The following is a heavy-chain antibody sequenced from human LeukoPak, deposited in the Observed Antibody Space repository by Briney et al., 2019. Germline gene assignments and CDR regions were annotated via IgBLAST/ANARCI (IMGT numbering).Heavy chain of an antibody. CDR3: ARDQDWNDRGGLDY. Sequence: PGGSLRLSCAASGFTLSSYSMNWVRQAPGKGPEWVSFISTSSLYIYYVDSVKGRFTVSRDNAKNSVSLQMNSLRAEDTAVYYCARDQDWNDRGGLDYWGQGTLVTVSS. V-gene: IGHV3-21*01. J-gene: IGHJ4*02. CDR1: GFTLSSYS. D-gene: IGHD1-1*01. CDR2: ISTSSLYI.